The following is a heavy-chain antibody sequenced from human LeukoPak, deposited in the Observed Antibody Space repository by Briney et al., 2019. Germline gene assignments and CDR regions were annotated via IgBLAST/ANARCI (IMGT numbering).Heavy chain of an antibody. J-gene: IGHJ4*02. Sequence: SETLSLTCTVSGGSISSYYWSWIRQPPGKGREWIAYIYYRGSTNYNPSLKSRVTISVDTSKNQFSLKLNSVTAADTAVYYCARRTTGTGPFDYWGQGTLVTVSS. CDR3: ARRTTGTGPFDY. D-gene: IGHD1-1*01. CDR2: IYYRGST. CDR1: GGSISSYY. V-gene: IGHV4-59*08.